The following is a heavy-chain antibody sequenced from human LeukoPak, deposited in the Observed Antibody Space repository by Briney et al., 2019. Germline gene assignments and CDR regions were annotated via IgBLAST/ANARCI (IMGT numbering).Heavy chain of an antibody. D-gene: IGHD2-8*02. V-gene: IGHV1-46*01. CDR3: AREESGGYFDY. J-gene: IGHJ4*02. Sequence: GASEKVSCKASGYTFSNYYMHWVRQAPGQGLEWMGLINPTGTGTNYAQKFRGRVTLTRDTSTTTVYMELSSLRSEDSAVYYCAREESGGYFDYWGQGTLVTVSS. CDR1: GYTFSNYY. CDR2: INPTGTGT.